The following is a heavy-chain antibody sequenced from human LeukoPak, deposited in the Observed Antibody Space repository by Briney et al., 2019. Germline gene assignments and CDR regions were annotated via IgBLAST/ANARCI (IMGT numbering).Heavy chain of an antibody. D-gene: IGHD2-2*02. CDR3: AIGGYCAGTNCYIAY. Sequence: GGSLRLSCAASGVNFSTYAMNWVRQVPGKGLEWVSLISNSGSTTYHADSVKGRFTISRDNSKNTLYLQMNSLSAEDSAVYYCAIGGYCAGTNCYIAYWGQETLVTVSS. V-gene: IGHV3-23*01. J-gene: IGHJ4*02. CDR2: ISNSGSTT. CDR1: GVNFSTYA.